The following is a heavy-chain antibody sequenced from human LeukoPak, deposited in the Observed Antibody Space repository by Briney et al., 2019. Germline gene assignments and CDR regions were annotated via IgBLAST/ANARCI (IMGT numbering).Heavy chain of an antibody. Sequence: SETLSLTCTVSGGSISSYYWSWIRQPPGKGLEWIGNIYYSGSTNYNPSLKSRVTISVDTSKNQFSLKLSSVTAADTAVYYCAKGGYCSSTSCPPYYYMDVWGKGTTVTVSS. CDR1: GGSISSYY. J-gene: IGHJ6*03. CDR3: AKGGYCSSTSCPPYYYMDV. D-gene: IGHD2-2*03. CDR2: IYYSGST. V-gene: IGHV4-59*01.